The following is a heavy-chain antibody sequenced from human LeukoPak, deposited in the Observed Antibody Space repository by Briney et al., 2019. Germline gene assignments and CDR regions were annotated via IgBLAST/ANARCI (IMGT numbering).Heavy chain of an antibody. CDR2: IYYSGST. CDR3: ARQSVDRYYYYGMDV. D-gene: IGHD2-21*01. V-gene: IGHV4-59*01. Sequence: SETLSLTCTVSGDSLSRYYWSWLRQPPGKGLEWIGYIYYSGSTHYNPSLKSRVTMSVDTSKNQFSLKLSSVTAADTAVYYCARQSVDRYYYYGMDVWGQGTTVTVSS. J-gene: IGHJ6*02. CDR1: GDSLSRYY.